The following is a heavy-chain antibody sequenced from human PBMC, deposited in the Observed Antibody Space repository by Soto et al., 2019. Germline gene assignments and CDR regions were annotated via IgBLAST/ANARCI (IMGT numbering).Heavy chain of an antibody. J-gene: IGHJ4*02. V-gene: IGHV1-3*01. CDR2: INAGNGNT. CDR3: TRGPIRVTTN. Sequence: ASVKVSCKASGYTFTSYAMHWVRQAPGQRLEWMGWINAGNGNTKYSQKLQGRVTITTDTSTSTAYMELRSLRSDDTAVYYCTRGPIRVTTNWGQGPLVPVSS. D-gene: IGHD4-17*01. CDR1: GYTFTSYA.